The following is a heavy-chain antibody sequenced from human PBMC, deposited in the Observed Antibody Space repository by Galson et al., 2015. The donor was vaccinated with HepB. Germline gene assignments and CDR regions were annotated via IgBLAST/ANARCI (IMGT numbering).Heavy chain of an antibody. CDR1: GGSISSRSYY. D-gene: IGHD1-14*01. J-gene: IGHJ4*02. Sequence: SETLSLTCTVSGGSISSRSYYWGWIRQPPGKGLEWIASIYHGGSTYFNPSLKSRVTISADTSKNQFSLKLSSVTAADTAVYFCARQPVTGDYFDYWGQGILVTVSS. CDR2: IYHGGST. V-gene: IGHV4-39*01. CDR3: ARQPVTGDYFDY.